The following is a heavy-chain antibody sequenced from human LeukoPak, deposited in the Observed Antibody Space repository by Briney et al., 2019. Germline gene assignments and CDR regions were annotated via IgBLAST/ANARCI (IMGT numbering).Heavy chain of an antibody. CDR1: GGSVSSGSYY. Sequence: SETLSLTCTVSGGSVSSGSYYWSWIRQPPGKGLEWIGYIYYSGSTNYNPSLKSRVTISVDTSKNQFSLKLSSVTAADTAVFYCARVASGYDVFDIWGQGTMFTVSS. D-gene: IGHD3-3*01. CDR2: IYYSGST. V-gene: IGHV4-61*01. J-gene: IGHJ3*02. CDR3: ARVASGYDVFDI.